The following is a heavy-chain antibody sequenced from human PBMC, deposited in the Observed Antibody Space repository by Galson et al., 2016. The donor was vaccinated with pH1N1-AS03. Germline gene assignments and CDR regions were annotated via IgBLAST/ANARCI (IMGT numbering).Heavy chain of an antibody. CDR2: IDWDDGK. V-gene: IGHV2-70*11. J-gene: IGHJ3*02. CDR3: ARMRDYGDLRDAFDI. D-gene: IGHD4-17*01. Sequence: PALVTPTQTLTLTCTFSGFSLSTSGMCVSWIRQPPGKALEWLARIDWDDGKYYSTSLKTRLTFSKDTSKNQVVLTMTNMDPVDTATYYCARMRDYGDLRDAFDIGGQGTMVTVSS. CDR1: GFSLSTSGMC.